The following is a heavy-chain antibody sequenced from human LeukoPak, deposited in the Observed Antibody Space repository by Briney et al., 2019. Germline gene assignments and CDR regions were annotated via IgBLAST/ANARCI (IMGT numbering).Heavy chain of an antibody. Sequence: GGPLRLSCAASGFTFDDYAMHWVRHAPGKGLEWVSLIIWDGGSTYYAASVKGRFPISRDNSKTSLYLQMNSLRAEDTALYYCAKPNMVRGYYYYMDVWGKGTTVTVSS. CDR3: AKPNMVRGYYYYMDV. J-gene: IGHJ6*03. CDR2: IIWDGGST. CDR1: GFTFDDYA. V-gene: IGHV3-43D*03. D-gene: IGHD3-10*01.